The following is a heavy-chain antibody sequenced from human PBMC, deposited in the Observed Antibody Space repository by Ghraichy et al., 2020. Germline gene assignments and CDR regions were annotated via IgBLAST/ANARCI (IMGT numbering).Heavy chain of an antibody. V-gene: IGHV1-69*13. CDR3: ARGDSSGILLFQH. D-gene: IGHD6-19*01. CDR1: GGTFSSYA. J-gene: IGHJ1*01. CDR2: IIPIFGTA. Sequence: SVKVSCKASGGTFSSYAISWVRQAPGQGLEWMGGIIPIFGTANYAQKFQGRVTITADESTSTAYMELSSLRSEDTAVYYCARGDSSGILLFQHWGQGTLVTVSS.